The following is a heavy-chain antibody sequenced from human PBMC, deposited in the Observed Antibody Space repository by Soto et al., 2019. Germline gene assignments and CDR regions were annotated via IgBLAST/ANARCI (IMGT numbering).Heavy chain of an antibody. V-gene: IGHV4-39*01. CDR1: GGSISSSSYY. D-gene: IGHD3-10*01. CDR3: ARLDYYGSSSGRSYYYYMDV. CDR2: IYYSGST. J-gene: IGHJ6*03. Sequence: SETLSLTCTVSGGSISSSSYYWGWIRQPPGKGLEWIGSIYYSGSTYYNPSLKSRVTISVDTSKNQFSLKLSSVTAADTAVYYCARLDYYGSSSGRSYYYYMDVWGKGTTVTVSS.